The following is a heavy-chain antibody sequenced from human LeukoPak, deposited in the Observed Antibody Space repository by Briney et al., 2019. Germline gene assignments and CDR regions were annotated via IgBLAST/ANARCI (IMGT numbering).Heavy chain of an antibody. D-gene: IGHD3-16*01. CDR2: ISSSSSYI. CDR3: AKGGGRDRYYYFYYGMDV. V-gene: IGHV3-21*04. J-gene: IGHJ6*02. Sequence: GGSLRLSCAASGFTFSSYSMNWVRQAPGKGLEWVSSISSSSSYIYYADSVKGRFTISRDNSKNTLYLQMNSLRAEDTAVYYCAKGGGRDRYYYFYYGMDVWGQGTTVTVSS. CDR1: GFTFSSYS.